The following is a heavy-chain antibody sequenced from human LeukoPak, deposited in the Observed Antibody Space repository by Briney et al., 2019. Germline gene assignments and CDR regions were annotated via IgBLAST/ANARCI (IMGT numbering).Heavy chain of an antibody. J-gene: IGHJ4*02. CDR2: ISSSSSYI. CDR3: ARAHNWKYGSFDF. CDR1: GGSISSSS. Sequence: ETLSLTCTVSGGSISSSSYYWGWIRQAPGKGLEWVSCISSSSSYIYYADSVKGRFTISRDNAKNSLYLQMNSLRAEDTAVYYCARAHNWKYGSFDFWGQGTLVTVSS. D-gene: IGHD1-7*01. V-gene: IGHV3-21*01.